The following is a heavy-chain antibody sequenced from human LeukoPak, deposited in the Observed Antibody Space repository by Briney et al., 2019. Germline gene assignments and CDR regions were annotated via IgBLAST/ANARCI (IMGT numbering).Heavy chain of an antibody. CDR2: ISYDESNK. CDR3: AKGIPRADAFDI. Sequence: GGSLRLSCAASGFTFSSYAMHWVRQAPGKGLEWVAVISYDESNKYYADSVKGRFTISRDTSKNTLYLQMNSLRAEDTAVYYCAKGIPRADAFDIWGQGTVVTVSS. V-gene: IGHV3-30-3*01. CDR1: GFTFSSYA. J-gene: IGHJ3*02.